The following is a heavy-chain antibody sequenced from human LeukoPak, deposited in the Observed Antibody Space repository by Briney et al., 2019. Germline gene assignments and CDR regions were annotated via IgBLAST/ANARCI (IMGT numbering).Heavy chain of an antibody. CDR1: GFTFSSYG. V-gene: IGHV3-30*19. CDR2: ISYDGSNK. CDR3: ASVDGGMSVGG. Sequence: AGGSLRLSCAASGFTFSSYGMHWVRQAPGKGLEWVAVISYDGSNKYYADSVKGRFTISRDNSKNTLYLQMNSLRAEDTAVYYCASVDGGMSVGGWGQGTLVTVSS. J-gene: IGHJ4*02. D-gene: IGHD3-10*01.